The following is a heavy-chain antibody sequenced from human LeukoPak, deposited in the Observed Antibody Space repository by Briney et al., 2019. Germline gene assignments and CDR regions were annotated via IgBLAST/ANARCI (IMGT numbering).Heavy chain of an antibody. CDR3: AKAGARLGATTPADY. V-gene: IGHV3-74*01. D-gene: IGHD1-26*01. Sequence: GGSLRLSCTASGFTFSNYWSHWVRQPPGKGLVWVSRINNDGGGTIYADSVRGRFTISRDNAKNTLYLQMNSLGAEDTAVYYCAKAGARLGATTPADYWGQGTLVTVSS. CDR2: INNDGGGT. J-gene: IGHJ4*02. CDR1: GFTFSNYW.